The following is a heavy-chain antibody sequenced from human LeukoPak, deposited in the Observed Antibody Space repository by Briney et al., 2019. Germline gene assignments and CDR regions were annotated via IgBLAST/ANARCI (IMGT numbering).Heavy chain of an antibody. V-gene: IGHV1-8*02. D-gene: IGHD3-10*01. CDR1: GYTFTSYG. CDR3: ARAKYYYGSGSYSPFGY. Sequence: GASVKVSCKASGYTFTSYGISWVRQATGQGLEWMGWMNPNSGNTGYAQKFQGRVTMTRNTSISTAYMELSSLRSEDTAVYYCARAKYYYGSGSYSPFGYWGQGTLVTVSS. J-gene: IGHJ4*02. CDR2: MNPNSGNT.